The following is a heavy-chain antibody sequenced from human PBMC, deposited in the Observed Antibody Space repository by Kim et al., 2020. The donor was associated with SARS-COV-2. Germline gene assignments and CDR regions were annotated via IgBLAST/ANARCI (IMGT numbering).Heavy chain of an antibody. D-gene: IGHD6-19*01. J-gene: IGHJ4*02. CDR1: GFTFSSYD. V-gene: IGHV3-13*04. Sequence: GGSLRLSCAASGFTFSSYDMHWVRQATGKGLEWVSAIGTAGDTYYPGSVKGRFTISRENAKNSLYLQMNSLRAGDTAVYYCARVGVSGWYREYYFDYWGQGTLVTVSS. CDR2: IGTAGDT. CDR3: ARVGVSGWYREYYFDY.